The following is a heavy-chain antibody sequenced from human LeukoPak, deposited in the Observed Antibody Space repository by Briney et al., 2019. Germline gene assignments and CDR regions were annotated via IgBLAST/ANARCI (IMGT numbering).Heavy chain of an antibody. CDR3: ATRRLAVASAPFDH. J-gene: IGHJ5*02. CDR2: SDPKDKT. Sequence: ASVKVSCKVSGRTLSQYSLQWVRQVPGKGLEWMGGSDPKDKTFYAQNFQGRVTLTEVTSTDTAYMELSSLIFEDTAVYYCATRRLAVASAPFDHWGQGTLVTVSS. CDR1: GRTLSQYS. D-gene: IGHD6-19*01. V-gene: IGHV1-24*01.